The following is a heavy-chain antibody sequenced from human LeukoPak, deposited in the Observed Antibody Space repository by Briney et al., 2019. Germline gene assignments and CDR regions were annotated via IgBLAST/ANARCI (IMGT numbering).Heavy chain of an antibody. V-gene: IGHV1-2*02. Sequence: ASVKVSCKASGYTFTGYYIHWVRQAPGQGLEWMGWINPNSGDTNYAQKLQGRVTMTTDTSTSTAYMELRSLRSDDTAVYYCARESVVGATKANYYFDYWGQGTLVTVSS. CDR3: ARESVVGATKANYYFDY. J-gene: IGHJ4*02. CDR2: INPNSGDT. CDR1: GYTFTGYY. D-gene: IGHD1-26*01.